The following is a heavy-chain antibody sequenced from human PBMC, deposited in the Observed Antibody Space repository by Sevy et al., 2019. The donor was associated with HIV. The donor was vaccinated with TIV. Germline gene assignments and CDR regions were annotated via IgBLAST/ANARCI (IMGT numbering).Heavy chain of an antibody. CDR1: GYTLTKLA. J-gene: IGHJ4*02. CDR2: FDPEDEET. D-gene: IGHD3-22*01. CDR3: ATTKDYYESSGDPFDY. V-gene: IGHV1-24*01. Sequence: ASMKTSCKVSGYTLTKLAMHWVRQGPGKGLEWMGSFDPEDEETIYAQKFQGRVTMTEDTSTETAYMELSSLRSEDTAVYYCATTKDYYESSGDPFDYWGQGTLVTVSS.